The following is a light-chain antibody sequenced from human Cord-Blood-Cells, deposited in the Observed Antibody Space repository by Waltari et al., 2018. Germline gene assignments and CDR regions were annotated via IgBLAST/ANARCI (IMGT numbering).Light chain of an antibody. CDR2: DVS. Sequence: QSALTQPASASGSPGQSITISCTGTSSDLGGYNSVPWYQQHPGTAPKLMIYDVSKRPSGVPDRFSGSKSGNTASLTISGLQAEDEADYYCCSYAGSYTFVVFGGGTKLTVL. CDR3: CSYAGSYTFVV. V-gene: IGLV2-11*01. J-gene: IGLJ2*01. CDR1: SSDLGGYNS.